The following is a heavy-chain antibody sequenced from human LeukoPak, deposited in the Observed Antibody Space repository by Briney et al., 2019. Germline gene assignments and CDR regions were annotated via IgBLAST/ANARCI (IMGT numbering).Heavy chain of an antibody. D-gene: IGHD1-1*01. J-gene: IGHJ5*02. CDR1: GYTFTSYG. V-gene: IGHV1-18*01. CDR3: AREASLEGWFDP. Sequence: ASVKVSCKASGYTFTSYGISWVRQAPGQGLEWMGWISAYNGNANYAQKLQGRVTMTTDTSTSTAYMELRSLRSDDTAVYYCAREASLEGWFDPWGQGTLVTVSS. CDR2: ISAYNGNA.